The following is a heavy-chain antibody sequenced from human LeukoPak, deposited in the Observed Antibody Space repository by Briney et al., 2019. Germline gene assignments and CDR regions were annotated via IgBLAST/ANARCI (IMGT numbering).Heavy chain of an antibody. CDR1: GYSISSGYY. Sequence: PSETPSLTCTVSGYSISSGYYWGWIRQPPGKGLEWIGEINHSGSTNYNPSLKSRVTISVDTSKNQFSLKLSSVTAADTAVYYCARRREQAFDYWGQGTLVTVSS. CDR3: ARRREQAFDY. V-gene: IGHV4-38-2*02. D-gene: IGHD1-26*01. J-gene: IGHJ4*02. CDR2: INHSGST.